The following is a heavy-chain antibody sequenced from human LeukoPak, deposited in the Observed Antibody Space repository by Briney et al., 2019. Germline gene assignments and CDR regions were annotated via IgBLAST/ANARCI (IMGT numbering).Heavy chain of an antibody. Sequence: PSGTLSLTCTVSGGSISSYYWSWIRQPPGKGLEWIGYFYYSGSTNYNPSLRSRVTISVDTSKSQFSLKLSSMTAADTAMYYCARGKNYFDPWGQGTLVTVSS. CDR3: ARGKNYFDP. CDR1: GGSISSYY. J-gene: IGHJ5*02. CDR2: FYYSGST. D-gene: IGHD1-7*01. V-gene: IGHV4-59*01.